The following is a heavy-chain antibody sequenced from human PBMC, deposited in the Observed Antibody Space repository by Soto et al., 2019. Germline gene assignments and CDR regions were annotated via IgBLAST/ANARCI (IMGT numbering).Heavy chain of an antibody. V-gene: IGHV3-30-3*01. CDR1: GFTFSTYA. J-gene: IGHJ4*02. D-gene: IGHD2-15*01. CDR2: ISSNGGNG. CDR3: ARDTVGGSWFPVGF. Sequence: QVQLVESGGGVVLPGSSLRLSCAASGFTFSTYAMDWVRQAPGKGLEWVGVISSNGGNGRYADSVKGRFTISRDNAQNTLLLQMDSLRPEEKAIYFCARDTVGGSWFPVGFWGQGTVVTVSS.